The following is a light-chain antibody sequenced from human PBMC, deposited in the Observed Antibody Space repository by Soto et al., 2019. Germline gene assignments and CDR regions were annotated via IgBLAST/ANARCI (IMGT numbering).Light chain of an antibody. CDR3: QQYGSSGT. J-gene: IGKJ1*01. CDR2: GAS. CDR1: QSISFNY. V-gene: IGKV3-20*01. Sequence: ELELTQSPGTMSLSPVESATLSCRASQSISFNYLAWYHQKPGQAPRLLIYGASNRATGIPDRFSGSGSGTDFTLTISRLEPDDFAVYYCQQYGSSGTVGQGTKVAI.